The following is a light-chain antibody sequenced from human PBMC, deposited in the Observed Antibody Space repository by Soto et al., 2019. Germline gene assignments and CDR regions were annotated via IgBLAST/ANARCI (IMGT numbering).Light chain of an antibody. CDR2: GAS. J-gene: IGKJ1*01. Sequence: EIVLTQSPGTLSLSPGERATLSCRASQSVSSSFLAWYQQKPGQAPRLLIYGASTRATGIPDRFSGSGSGTDVTVTISRLEPEDFAVYYCQQYDSSPWTFGQGTKVEIQ. CDR1: QSVSSSF. CDR3: QQYDSSPWT. V-gene: IGKV3-20*01.